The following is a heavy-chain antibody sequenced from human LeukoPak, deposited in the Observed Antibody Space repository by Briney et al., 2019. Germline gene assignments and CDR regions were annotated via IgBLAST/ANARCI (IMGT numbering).Heavy chain of an antibody. J-gene: IGHJ5*02. CDR3: ARDRYGGSLGWFDP. CDR2: IYYSGST. Sequence: SGTLSLTCTVSGGSIRSSSYYWGWIRQPPGKGLEWIGYIYYSGSTNYNPSLKSRVTISVDTSKNQFSLKLSSVTAADTAVYYCARDRYGGSLGWFDPWGQGTLVTVSS. D-gene: IGHD4-23*01. V-gene: IGHV4-61*01. CDR1: GGSIRSSSYY.